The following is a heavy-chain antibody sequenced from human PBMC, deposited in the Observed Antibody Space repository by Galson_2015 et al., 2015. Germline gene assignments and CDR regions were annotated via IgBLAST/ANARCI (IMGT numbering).Heavy chain of an antibody. D-gene: IGHD2-2*01. CDR1: GFTFSLYA. J-gene: IGHJ4*02. Sequence: SLRLSCAASGFTFSLYAMHWVRQAPGKGLEWVTLIWYDGSDEYYADSVKGRFTISRDNSKNTLYLQMNSLRADDTAVYFCARNGGYCSSSSCYHNFDYRGPGTQVTVSS. CDR2: IWYDGSDE. V-gene: IGHV3-33*01. CDR3: ARNGGYCSSSSCYHNFDY.